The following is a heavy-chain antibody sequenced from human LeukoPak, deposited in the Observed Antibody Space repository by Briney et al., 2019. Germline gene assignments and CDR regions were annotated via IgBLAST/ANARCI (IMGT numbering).Heavy chain of an antibody. CDR1: GGFISGYY. CDR3: ARAYRLTSPRGFDP. V-gene: IGHV4-59*01. D-gene: IGHD3-16*02. J-gene: IGHJ5*02. Sequence: SETLSLTCTVSGGFISGYYWNWIRQTPGKGLEWIGYIFYTGDTDYNPSLRSRVTMSVDRSNNRFSLQLASVTTADSAFYYCARAYRLTSPRGFDPWGPGILVTVSS. CDR2: IFYTGDT.